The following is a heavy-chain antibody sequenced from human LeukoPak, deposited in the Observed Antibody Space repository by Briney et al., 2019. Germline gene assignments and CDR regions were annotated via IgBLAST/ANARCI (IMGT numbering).Heavy chain of an antibody. J-gene: IGHJ6*03. CDR3: ARVRPDGTYSYDYYYMDV. Sequence: GGSLRLSCAASGFTVSSNYMSWVRQAPGKGLEWVSVIYSGGSTYYADSVKGRFTISRDNSKNTLYLQMNSLRAEDTAVYYCARVRPDGTYSYDYYYMDVWGKGTTVTVSS. D-gene: IGHD5-18*01. CDR2: IYSGGST. CDR1: GFTVSSNY. V-gene: IGHV3-53*01.